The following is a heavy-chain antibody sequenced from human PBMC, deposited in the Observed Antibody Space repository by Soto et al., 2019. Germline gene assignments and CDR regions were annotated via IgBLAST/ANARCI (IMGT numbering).Heavy chain of an antibody. CDR2: ISGSGGST. CDR1: GFTFSSYA. CDR3: ARNSYCSGGYCYGAYFDY. V-gene: IGHV3-23*01. D-gene: IGHD2-15*01. J-gene: IGHJ4*02. Sequence: EVQLLESGGGLVQPGGSLRLSCAASGFTFSSYAMSWVRQAPGKGLEWGSAISGSGGSTYYADSVKGRFTISRDNSKNTRYLQMYSLRAEDTAVYYCARNSYCSGGYCYGAYFDYWGQGTLVTVSS.